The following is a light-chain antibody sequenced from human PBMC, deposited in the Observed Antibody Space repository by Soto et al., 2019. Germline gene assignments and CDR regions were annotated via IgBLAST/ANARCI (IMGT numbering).Light chain of an antibody. J-gene: IGKJ1*01. CDR2: GAS. Sequence: EIVLTQSPATLSVSPGERGTLSCRASQSVDIDLAWYQQIPGQAPRLLIYGASTRAPDMPGRFSGRGSGTEFTLTISSLQSEDYAVYYCQQYRKWPRTFGQGPKVDI. CDR1: QSVDID. CDR3: QQYRKWPRT. V-gene: IGKV3-15*01.